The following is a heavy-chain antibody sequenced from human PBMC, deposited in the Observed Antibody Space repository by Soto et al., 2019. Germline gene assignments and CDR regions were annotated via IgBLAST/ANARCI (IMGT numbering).Heavy chain of an antibody. CDR3: ARGWGLVS. V-gene: IGHV1-69*01. D-gene: IGHD3-16*01. CDR2: IIPIHGTT. J-gene: IGHJ4*01. Sequence: QREQSGAEVRKPGSSVKVSCKPSGGSLTSYPMAWVRQAPGQGFEWMGGIIPIHGTTEYAQKFQGRVTITADESTNRATLELTGLTSEDTAVYYCARGWGLVSWGHGTLVTVSS. CDR1: GGSLTSYP.